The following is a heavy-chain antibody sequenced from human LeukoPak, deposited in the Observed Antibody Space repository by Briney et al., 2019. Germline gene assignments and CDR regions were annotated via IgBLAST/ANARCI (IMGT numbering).Heavy chain of an antibody. D-gene: IGHD6-19*01. CDR3: ARDHTGYSSGWYPDY. CDR1: GGSISSYY. V-gene: IGHV4-4*07. CDR2: IYTSGST. J-gene: IGHJ4*02. Sequence: SETLSLTCTVSGGSISSYYWSWIRQPAGKGLEWIGRIYTSGSTNYSPSLKSRVTMSVDTSKNQFSLKLSSVTAADTAVYYCARDHTGYSSGWYPDYWGQGTLVTVSS.